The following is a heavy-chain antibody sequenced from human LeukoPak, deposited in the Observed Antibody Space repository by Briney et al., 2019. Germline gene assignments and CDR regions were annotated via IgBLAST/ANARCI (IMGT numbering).Heavy chain of an antibody. CDR2: VHYSGNT. CDR3: ARQTVAAAGYYFDY. CDR1: XXSXXNXXYF. J-gene: IGHJ4*02. V-gene: IGHV4-39*01. D-gene: IGHD2-15*01. Sequence: TLSXTCTVSXXSXXNXXYFWXXXRQPPEXXLEXIASVHYSGNTYYNPSFRSRAAISMDTSKNQFSLRLSSVTAADTAVYYCARQTVAAAGYYFDYWGQGALVTVSS.